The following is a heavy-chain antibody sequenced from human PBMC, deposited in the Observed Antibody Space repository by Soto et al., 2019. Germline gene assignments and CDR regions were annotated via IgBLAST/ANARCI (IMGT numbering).Heavy chain of an antibody. CDR1: GYTFTSYD. V-gene: IGHV1-8*01. Sequence: QVQLVQSGAEVKKPGASVKVSCKASGYTFTSYDINWVRQATGQGLEWMGWMNPNSGNTGYAQKFQGRVTMNRNSSISQAYMELRSLISEDTAVYYCARGLVIAVAGTSALDYWGQGTLVTVSS. J-gene: IGHJ4*02. D-gene: IGHD6-19*01. CDR3: ARGLVIAVAGTSALDY. CDR2: MNPNSGNT.